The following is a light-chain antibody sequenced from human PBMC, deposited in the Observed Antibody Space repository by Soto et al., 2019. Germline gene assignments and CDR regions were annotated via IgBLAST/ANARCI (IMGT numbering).Light chain of an antibody. CDR2: GAS. CDR1: QSVSSK. J-gene: IGKJ1*01. Sequence: EIVMTQSPATLSVSPGEGATLSCRASQSVSSKLAWYQQKPGQAPRLLIYGASTRATGIPARFSGSGSGTEFTLTISSLQSEDFAVYYCQHYNSYSEAFGQGTKVDIK. CDR3: QHYNSYSEA. V-gene: IGKV3-15*01.